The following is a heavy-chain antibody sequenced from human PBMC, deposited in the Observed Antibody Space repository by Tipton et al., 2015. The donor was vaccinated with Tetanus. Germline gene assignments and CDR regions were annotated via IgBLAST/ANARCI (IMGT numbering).Heavy chain of an antibody. D-gene: IGHD1-26*01. CDR1: GLFFHNAW. J-gene: IGHJ4*02. CDR3: TTSGIVGSGSRVDY. CDR2: IKSKTDGGTT. V-gene: IGHV3-15*07. Sequence: SLRLSCTTSGLFFHNAWMNWVRQAPGKGLEWVGRIKSKTDGGTTDYAARVKDRFSISRDDSKNTPFLLMNSLKIEDTAVYYCTTSGIVGSGSRVDYWGRGTLVTVSS.